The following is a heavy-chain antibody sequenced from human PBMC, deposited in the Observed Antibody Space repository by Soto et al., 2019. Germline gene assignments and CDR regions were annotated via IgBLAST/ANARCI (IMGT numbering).Heavy chain of an antibody. CDR1: GGTFSNDT. V-gene: IGHV1-69*01. CDR2: IIPVFGTT. CDR3: ARSSPYIVVRKPTGNQDYYGMDV. Sequence: QVQLVQSGAEVKKPGSSVKGFCKASGGTFSNDTISWVRQAPGQGLEWMGGIIPVFGTTDYEQKFQGRVTITADGSTSTAYLTLSSLRSADTAVYYCARSSPYIVVRKPTGNQDYYGMDVWGQGNTVTVSS. D-gene: IGHD2-2*01. J-gene: IGHJ6*02.